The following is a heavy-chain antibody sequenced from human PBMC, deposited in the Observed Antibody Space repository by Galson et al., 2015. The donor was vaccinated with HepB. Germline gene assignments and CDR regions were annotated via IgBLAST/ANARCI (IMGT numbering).Heavy chain of an antibody. V-gene: IGHV3-7*03. Sequence: SLRLSCAASGFTFSSYWMSWVRQAPGKGLEWVANIKQDGSEKYYVDSVKGRFTISRDDAKNSLYLQMNSLRAEDTAVYYCARDRAGGADYYDSSGYDTCFDYWGQGTLVTVSS. J-gene: IGHJ4*02. CDR1: GFTFSSYW. D-gene: IGHD3-22*01. CDR2: IKQDGSEK. CDR3: ARDRAGGADYYDSSGYDTCFDY.